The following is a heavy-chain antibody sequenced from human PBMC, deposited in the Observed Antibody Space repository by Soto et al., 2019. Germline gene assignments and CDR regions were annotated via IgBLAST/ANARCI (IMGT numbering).Heavy chain of an antibody. V-gene: IGHV5-51*01. Sequence: ESLKTSFTGVGYSFTSYWIGWVRQMPGNGLEWIGIIYRDDSDTRYSPSFQGQVTISADKSISTAYLQWSSLKASDTAMYYCARHSRDSSSPALYGMDVWGQGTMVTVSS. J-gene: IGHJ6*02. CDR3: ARHSRDSSSPALYGMDV. CDR2: IYRDDSDT. CDR1: GYSFTSYW. D-gene: IGHD6-13*01.